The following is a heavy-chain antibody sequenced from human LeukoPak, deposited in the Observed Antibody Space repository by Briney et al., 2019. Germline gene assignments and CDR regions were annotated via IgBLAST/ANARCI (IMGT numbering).Heavy chain of an antibody. D-gene: IGHD2-21*02. CDR3: ARDPALDCGGGCYSFGLDY. CDR2: ISAYNGNT. V-gene: IGHV1-18*04. Sequence: GASVKVSCKASGYSFTSYGISWVRQAPGQGLEWMGWISAYNGNTNYAQKLQGRVTMTTDTSTSTAYMELRSLRSDDTAVYYCARDPALDCGGGCYSFGLDYWGQGTLVTVSS. J-gene: IGHJ4*02. CDR1: GYSFTSYG.